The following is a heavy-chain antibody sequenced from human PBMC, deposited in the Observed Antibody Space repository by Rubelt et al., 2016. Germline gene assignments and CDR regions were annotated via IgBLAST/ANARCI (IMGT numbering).Heavy chain of an antibody. D-gene: IGHD4-11*01. J-gene: IGHJ6*03. V-gene: IGHV3-66*01. CDR3: ARGLQDEPGYYYFYMDV. CDR1: GFTVSNSY. Sequence: PGGSLRLSCAASGFTVSNSYIHWVRQAPGKGLEWVSVLYSGGAAYYAGSVKGRFTISRDSSKNTLYLQMDSLRAEDTAVYYCARGLQDEPGYYYFYMDVWGKGTTVTVSS. CDR2: LYSGGAA.